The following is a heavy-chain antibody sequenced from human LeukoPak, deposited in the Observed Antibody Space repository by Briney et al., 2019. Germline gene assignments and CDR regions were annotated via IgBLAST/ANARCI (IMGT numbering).Heavy chain of an antibody. V-gene: IGHV4-59*01. J-gene: IGHJ4*02. CDR3: ARVGVLLWFGEPNYYFDY. CDR2: IYYSGST. CDR1: GGSISSYY. Sequence: PSETLSLTCTLSGGSISSYYWSWIRQPPGKGLEWIGYIYYSGSTNYNPSLKSRVTISVDTSKNQFSLKLSSVTAADTAVYYCARVGVLLWFGEPNYYFDYWGQGTLVTVSS. D-gene: IGHD3-10*01.